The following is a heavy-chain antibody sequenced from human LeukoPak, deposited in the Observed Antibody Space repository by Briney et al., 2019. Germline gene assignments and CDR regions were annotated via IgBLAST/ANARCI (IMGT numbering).Heavy chain of an antibody. D-gene: IGHD3-9*01. CDR2: ISGSGGST. CDR3: AKGKTVLRYFDWLLYKDY. J-gene: IGHJ4*02. V-gene: IGHV3-23*01. Sequence: GGSLRLSCAASGFTFSSYAMSWVRQAPGKGLEWVSAISGSGGSTYYADSVKGRFTISRDNSKNTPYLQMNSLRAEDTAVYYCAKGKTVLRYFDWLLYKDYWGQGTLFTVSS. CDR1: GFTFSSYA.